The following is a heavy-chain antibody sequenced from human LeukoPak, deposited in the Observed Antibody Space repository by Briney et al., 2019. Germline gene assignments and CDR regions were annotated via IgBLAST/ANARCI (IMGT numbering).Heavy chain of an antibody. CDR2: ISSSSSYI. CDR3: AALPATRSY. Sequence: GGSLRLSCAASGFTFSSYSMNWVRQAPGKGLEWVSSISSSSSYICYADSVKGRFTISRDNAKNSLYLQMNSLRAEDTAVYYCAALPATRSYWGQGTLVTVSS. J-gene: IGHJ4*02. CDR1: GFTFSSYS. V-gene: IGHV3-21*01.